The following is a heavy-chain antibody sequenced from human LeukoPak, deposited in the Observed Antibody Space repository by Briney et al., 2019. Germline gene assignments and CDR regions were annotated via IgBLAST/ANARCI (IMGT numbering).Heavy chain of an antibody. V-gene: IGHV3-30-3*01. Sequence: PGGSLRLSCAASGFTFSSYAMHWVRQAPGKGLERVAVISYDGSNKYYANSVKGRFTISRDNSKNTLYLQMNSLRAEDTAVYYCARDAFDSSGYLFDYWGQGTLVTVSS. CDR3: ARDAFDSSGYLFDY. J-gene: IGHJ4*02. CDR2: ISYDGSNK. D-gene: IGHD3-22*01. CDR1: GFTFSSYA.